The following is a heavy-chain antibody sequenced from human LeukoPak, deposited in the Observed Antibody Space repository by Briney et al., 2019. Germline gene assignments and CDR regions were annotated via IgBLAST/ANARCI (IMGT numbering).Heavy chain of an antibody. Sequence: PSETLSLTCTVSGGSISSYYWSWIRQPPGKGLEWIGYIYYSGSTNYNPSLKSRVTISVDTSKNQFSLKLSSVTAADTAVYYCARHVVQLLSDAFDIWGQGTMVTVSS. CDR3: ARHVVQLLSDAFDI. V-gene: IGHV4-59*08. D-gene: IGHD5-18*01. CDR2: IYYSGST. J-gene: IGHJ3*02. CDR1: GGSISSYY.